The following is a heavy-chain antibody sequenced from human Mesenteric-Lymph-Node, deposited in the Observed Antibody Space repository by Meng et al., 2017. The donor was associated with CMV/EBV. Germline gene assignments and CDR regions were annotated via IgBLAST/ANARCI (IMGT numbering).Heavy chain of an antibody. D-gene: IGHD4-11*01. CDR2: ISSSSSTI. CDR3: AKDFTDGYSNYRWFDP. Sequence: GESLKISCAASGFTFSSYSMNWVRQAPGKGLEWVSYISSSSSTIYYADSVKGRFTISRDNAKNSLYLQMNSLRAEDTAVYYCAKDFTDGYSNYRWFDPWGQGTLVTVSS. J-gene: IGHJ5*02. V-gene: IGHV3-48*04. CDR1: GFTFSSYS.